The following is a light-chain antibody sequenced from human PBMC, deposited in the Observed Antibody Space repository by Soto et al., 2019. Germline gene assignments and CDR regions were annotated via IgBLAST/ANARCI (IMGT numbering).Light chain of an antibody. CDR2: DAS. V-gene: IGKV3-11*01. CDR3: HQRSNWPWT. J-gene: IGKJ1*01. CDR1: QNVNNY. Sequence: EIVLTQSPATLSLSPGERATLSCRASQNVNNYLAWYQQKPGQAPRLLIFDASNRATGIPARFSGSGSGTDFTLTISSLEPEDFAVYYCHQRSNWPWTFGRGTKVEIK.